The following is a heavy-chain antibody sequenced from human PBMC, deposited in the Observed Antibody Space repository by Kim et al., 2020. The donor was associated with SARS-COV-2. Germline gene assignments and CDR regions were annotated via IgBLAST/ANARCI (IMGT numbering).Heavy chain of an antibody. Sequence: SETLSLTCTVSGGSISSYYWSWIRQPPGKGLEWIGYIYYSGSTNYNPSLKSRVTISVDTSQNQFSLKLSSVTAADTAVYYCARVYDCSGGSCYSGDNWFDPWGQGTLVTVSS. J-gene: IGHJ5*02. D-gene: IGHD2-15*01. CDR1: GGSISSYY. V-gene: IGHV4-59*13. CDR2: IYYSGST. CDR3: ARVYDCSGGSCYSGDNWFDP.